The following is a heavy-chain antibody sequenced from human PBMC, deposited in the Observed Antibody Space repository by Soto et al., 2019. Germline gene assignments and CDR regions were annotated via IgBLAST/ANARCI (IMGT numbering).Heavy chain of an antibody. CDR2: IYYNGST. J-gene: IGHJ4*02. Sequence: QVQLQESGPGLVKPSETLSLTCTVSAGSISSDYWSWIRQPPGKGLEWIGYIYYNGSTNYNPSLESRVTMSVDTSKNQFALKITSMTAADTAVYYCARGTGDSSGYYRPFDYWGQGTLVTVSS. D-gene: IGHD3-22*01. CDR3: ARGTGDSSGYYRPFDY. CDR1: AGSISSDY. V-gene: IGHV4-59*01.